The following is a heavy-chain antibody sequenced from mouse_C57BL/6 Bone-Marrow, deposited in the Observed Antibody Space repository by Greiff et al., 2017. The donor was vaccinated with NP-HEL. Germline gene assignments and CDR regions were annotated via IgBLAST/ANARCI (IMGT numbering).Heavy chain of an antibody. J-gene: IGHJ1*03. CDR1: GFNIKNTY. CDR3: ANAYYYGSSYWYFDV. Sequence: VQLQQSVAELVRPGASVKLSCTASGFNIKNTYMHWVKQRPEQGLEWIGRIDPANGNTKYAPKFQGKATITADTSSNTAYLQLSSLTSEDTAIYYCANAYYYGSSYWYFDVWGTGTTVTVSS. V-gene: IGHV14-3*01. D-gene: IGHD1-1*01. CDR2: IDPANGNT.